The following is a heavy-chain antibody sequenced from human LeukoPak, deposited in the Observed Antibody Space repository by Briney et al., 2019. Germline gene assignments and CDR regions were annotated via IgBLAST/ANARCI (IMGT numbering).Heavy chain of an antibody. V-gene: IGHV3-33*01. J-gene: IGHJ5*02. Sequence: GESLRLSCAASGFTFSSYGMHWVRQAPGKGLEWVAVIWYDGSNKYYADSVKGRFTISRDNSKNTLYLQMNSLRAEDTAVYYCAREYATTYYYDSSGYQDNWFDPWGQGTLVTVSS. CDR1: GFTFSSYG. CDR2: IWYDGSNK. D-gene: IGHD3-22*01. CDR3: AREYATTYYYDSSGYQDNWFDP.